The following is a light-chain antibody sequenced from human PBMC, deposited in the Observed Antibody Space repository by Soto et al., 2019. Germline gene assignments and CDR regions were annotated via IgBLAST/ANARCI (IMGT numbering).Light chain of an antibody. CDR1: SSNIGNNY. CDR2: ENN. Sequence: QSVLTQPPSVSAAPGQKVTISCSGSSSNIGNNYVSWYQQIPGTAPKLLIYENNKRPSGIPDRFSGSKSGTSATLGITGLQTGDEADYYCETWDSSLSAVVFGGGTKLTVL. V-gene: IGLV1-51*02. CDR3: ETWDSSLSAVV. J-gene: IGLJ3*02.